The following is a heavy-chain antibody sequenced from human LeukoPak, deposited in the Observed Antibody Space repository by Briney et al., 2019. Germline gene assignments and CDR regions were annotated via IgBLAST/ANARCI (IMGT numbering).Heavy chain of an antibody. CDR1: GYTFSSSG. J-gene: IGHJ4*02. CDR3: ARSGSGYNPIDF. CDR2: ISPYNDDT. D-gene: IGHD5-12*01. Sequence: ASVKVSCKASGYTFSSSGISWVRQAPGQGLEWMGWISPYNDDTRYEQTLQGRVTMTTDTSTSTVYMELWSLRSDDTAVYYCARSGSGYNPIDFWGRGTRVTVSS. V-gene: IGHV1-18*01.